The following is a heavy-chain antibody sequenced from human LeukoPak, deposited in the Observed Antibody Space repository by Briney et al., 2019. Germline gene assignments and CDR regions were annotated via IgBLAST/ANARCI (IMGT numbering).Heavy chain of an antibody. CDR3: ARRYRTNGVYLCRKPNWFDP. CDR1: GGSISSSSYY. D-gene: IGHD2-8*01. V-gene: IGHV4-39*07. Sequence: TSETLSLTCTVSGGSISSSSYYWGWIRQPPGKGLEWIGSIYYSGSTYYNPSLKSRVTISVDTSKNQFSLKLSSVTAADTAVYYCARRYRTNGVYLCRKPNWFDPWGQGTLATVSS. J-gene: IGHJ5*02. CDR2: IYYSGST.